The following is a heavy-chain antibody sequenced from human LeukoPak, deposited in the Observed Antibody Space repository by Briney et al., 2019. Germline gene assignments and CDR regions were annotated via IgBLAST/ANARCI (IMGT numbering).Heavy chain of an antibody. J-gene: IGHJ1*01. V-gene: IGHV3-74*01. CDR1: GNYL. Sequence: GGSLRLSCAASGNYLMHWVRQAPGKGLVWVSHINSDGSWTSYADSVKGRFTISKDNAKNTVYLQMNSLRAEDTAVYYCTSWGDTTAEYFQRWGQGTLVTVSS. CDR2: INSDGSWT. D-gene: IGHD2-21*02. CDR3: TSWGDTTAEYFQR.